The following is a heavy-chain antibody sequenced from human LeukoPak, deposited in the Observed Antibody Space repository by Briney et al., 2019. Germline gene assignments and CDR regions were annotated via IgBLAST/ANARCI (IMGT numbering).Heavy chain of an antibody. J-gene: IGHJ5*02. CDR3: AHSHVLRYLDWLLPTNWFDP. V-gene: IGHV2-5*02. CDR1: GFSLSAIGVG. CDR2: IYWDDDK. D-gene: IGHD3-9*01. Sequence: SGPKLANTTQALTLSSTCSGFSLSAIGVGVDWIRQPPGNALEWLALIYWDDDKLSSPSLKSRLNITRDSSKNQVFLTITNMDPVDTATYYCAHSHVLRYLDWLLPTNWFDPWGQGTLVTVS.